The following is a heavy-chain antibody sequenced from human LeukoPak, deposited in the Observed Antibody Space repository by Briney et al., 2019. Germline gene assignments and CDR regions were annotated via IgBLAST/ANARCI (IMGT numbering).Heavy chain of an antibody. CDR1: GFTFSSYA. CDR3: ARVQDPRGSPPRGIKVVAATLEYFQH. D-gene: IGHD2-15*01. J-gene: IGHJ1*01. V-gene: IGHV3-23*01. Sequence: QSGGSLRLSCAASGFTFSSYAMSWVRQAPGKGLEWVSAISGSGGSTYYADSVKGRFTISRDNSKNTLYLQMNSLRAEDTAVYYCARVQDPRGSPPRGIKVVAATLEYFQHWGQGTLVTVSS. CDR2: ISGSGGST.